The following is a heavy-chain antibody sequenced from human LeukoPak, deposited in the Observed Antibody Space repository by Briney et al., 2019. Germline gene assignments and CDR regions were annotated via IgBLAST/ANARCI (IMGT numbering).Heavy chain of an antibody. V-gene: IGHV3-23*01. CDR2: ISGSGETT. D-gene: IGHD3-10*01. Sequence: GGSLRLSCAASGLTFSTSNMNWVRQAPGKGLEWVSTISGSGETTYYADSVKGRLIISRDNFKSTLYLQINTLRVEDTAVYYCAKGWFGKVGDYWGQGTLVTVSS. CDR3: AKGWFGKVGDY. CDR1: GLTFSTSN. J-gene: IGHJ4*02.